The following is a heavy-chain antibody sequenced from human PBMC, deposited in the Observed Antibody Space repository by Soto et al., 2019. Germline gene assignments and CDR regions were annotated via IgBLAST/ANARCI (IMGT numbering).Heavy chain of an antibody. CDR1: GFTFSSYG. D-gene: IGHD5-12*01. CDR2: IWYDGSNK. Sequence: TGGSLRLSCAASGFTFSSYGMHWVRQAPGKGLEWVAVIWYDGSNKYYADSVKGRFTISRDNSKNTLYLQMNSLRAEDTAVYYCARAGDIVATILTYFDYWGQGTLVTVSS. CDR3: ARAGDIVATILTYFDY. V-gene: IGHV3-33*01. J-gene: IGHJ4*02.